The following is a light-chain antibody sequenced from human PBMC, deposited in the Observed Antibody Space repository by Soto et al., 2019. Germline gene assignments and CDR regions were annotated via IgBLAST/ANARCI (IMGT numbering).Light chain of an antibody. CDR3: EQRNTWAPIT. V-gene: IGKV3-11*01. Sequence: IVLTQSPVTLSLSPGERATHSCRANKSVRTYLALYQLNPGQAPRLLIYDASRRDSGVPARFSGSGSGTDFTVTNSSLGPEECALYDCEQRNTWAPITFGQGTRIEIK. J-gene: IGKJ5*01. CDR2: DAS. CDR1: KSVRTY.